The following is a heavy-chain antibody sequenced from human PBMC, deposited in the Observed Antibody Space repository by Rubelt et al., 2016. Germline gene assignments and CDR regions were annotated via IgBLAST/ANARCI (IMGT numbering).Heavy chain of an antibody. D-gene: IGHD3-10*01. CDR3: AGNYGSRYNWFDP. J-gene: IGHJ5*02. CDR2: MYYSGSI. V-gene: IGHV4-39*07. Sequence: QVQLQESGPGMVKPSETLSLTCTVSGGSISTTKYYWGWIRQPPGKGLEWIGSMYYSGSIHYNPSPKSRVTIPQETSKNQFILKWSSVTAADTAVYFCAGNYGSRYNWFDPWGQGTLVTVSS. CDR1: GGSISTTKYY.